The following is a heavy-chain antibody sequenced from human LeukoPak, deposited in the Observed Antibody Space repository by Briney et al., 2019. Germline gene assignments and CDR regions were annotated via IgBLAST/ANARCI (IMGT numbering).Heavy chain of an antibody. CDR2: ISSSSSTI. CDR3: ARGGVDCSSTSCYTGVDAFDI. J-gene: IGHJ3*02. CDR1: GFTFSSYS. V-gene: IGHV3-48*01. Sequence: GGSLRLSCAASGFTFSSYSMNWVRQAPGKGLEWVSYISSSSSTIYYADSMKGRFTISRDNAKNSLYLQMNSLRAEDTAVYYCARGGVDCSSTSCYTGVDAFDIWGQGTMVTVSS. D-gene: IGHD2-2*02.